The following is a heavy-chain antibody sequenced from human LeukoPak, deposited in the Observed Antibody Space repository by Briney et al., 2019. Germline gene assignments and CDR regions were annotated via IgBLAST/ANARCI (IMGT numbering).Heavy chain of an antibody. V-gene: IGHV3-21*01. CDR3: ARAPREWELLDAFDI. Sequence: SGGSLRLSCAASGFTFSSYSMNWVRQAPGKGLEWVSSISSSSSYIYYADSVKGRFTISRDNAKNSLYLQMNSLRAEDTAVYYCARAPREWELLDAFDIWGQGTMVTVSS. J-gene: IGHJ3*02. D-gene: IGHD1-26*01. CDR1: GFTFSSYS. CDR2: ISSSSSYI.